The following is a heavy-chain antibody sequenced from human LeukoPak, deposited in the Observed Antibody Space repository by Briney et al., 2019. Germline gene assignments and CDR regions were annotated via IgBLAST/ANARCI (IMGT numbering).Heavy chain of an antibody. D-gene: IGHD6-25*01. CDR3: ARDLLLTGRRNRSSGGY. V-gene: IGHV1-18*01. J-gene: IGHJ4*02. CDR2: ISAYNGNT. CDR1: GYTFTSYG. Sequence: ASVKVSCKASGYTFTSYGISWMRQAPGQGLEWMGWISAYNGNTNYAQKLQGRVTMTTDTSASTAYMELRSLRSDDTAVYYCARDLLLTGRRNRSSGGYWGQGTLVTVSS.